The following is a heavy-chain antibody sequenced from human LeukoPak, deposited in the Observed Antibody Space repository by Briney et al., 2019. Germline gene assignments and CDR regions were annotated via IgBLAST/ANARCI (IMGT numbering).Heavy chain of an antibody. Sequence: SCAAXXFTXXSYAMSWVRQAPGKGLEGVSSISGSGGSTYYADSVKGRFTISRDNYKNTLYLQMNSLRAEDTALYYCAKGRPSYSGSYYYWGQGTLVTASS. J-gene: IGHJ4*02. CDR1: XFTXXSYA. CDR2: ISGSGGST. D-gene: IGHD1-26*01. CDR3: AKGRPSYSGSYYY. V-gene: IGHV3-23*01.